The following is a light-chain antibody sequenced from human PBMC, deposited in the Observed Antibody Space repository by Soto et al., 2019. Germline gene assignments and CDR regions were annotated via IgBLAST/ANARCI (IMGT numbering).Light chain of an antibody. J-gene: IGKJ1*01. CDR3: QHYGAPPRP. V-gene: IGKV3-20*01. Sequence: EVVMTHSPANLSVSPGVGATLSCWASQPVSDKLAWYQQKPGQAPRLVIYAASRRAAGIPDRFSGSGSGTDFTLTISRLEPEDFAVYFCQHYGAPPRPFGQGTKVDIK. CDR2: AAS. CDR1: QPVSDK.